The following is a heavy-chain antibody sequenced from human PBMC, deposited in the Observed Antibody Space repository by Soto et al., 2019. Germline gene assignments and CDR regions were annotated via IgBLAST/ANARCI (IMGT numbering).Heavy chain of an antibody. D-gene: IGHD4-17*01. CDR2: ISYDGSNK. J-gene: IGHJ1*01. V-gene: IGHV3-30-3*01. Sequence: GGSLRLSCAASGFTFSSYAMHWVRQAPGKGLEWVAVISYDGSNKYYADSVKGRFTISRDNSKNTLYLQMNSLRAEDTAVYYCARRAYGDYTAEYFQHWGQGTLVTVSS. CDR1: GFTFSSYA. CDR3: ARRAYGDYTAEYFQH.